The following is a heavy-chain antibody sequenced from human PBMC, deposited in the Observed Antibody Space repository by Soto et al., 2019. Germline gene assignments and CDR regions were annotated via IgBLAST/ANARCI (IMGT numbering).Heavy chain of an antibody. D-gene: IGHD2-2*01. CDR2: IYYSGST. J-gene: IGHJ6*03. CDR3: AREVPAAMGGVPYYYMDV. V-gene: IGHV4-31*11. CDR1: GGSLSSGNFY. Sequence: QVQLQESGPGLVRPSQTLSLTCAVSGGSLSSGNFYWNWIRQHPGKGLEWIGYIYYSGSTYYNPSLNGRVTISVDTSNTQFSLKLGSVTAADAAFYYCAREVPAAMGGVPYYYMDVWGKGTTVTVSS.